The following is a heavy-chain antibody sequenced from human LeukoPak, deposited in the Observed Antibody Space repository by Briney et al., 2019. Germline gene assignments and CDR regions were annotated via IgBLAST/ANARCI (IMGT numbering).Heavy chain of an antibody. V-gene: IGHV4-31*03. Sequence: PSETLSPTCTVSGGSISSGGYYWSWIRQHPGKGLEWIGYIYYSGSTYCNPSLKSRVTISVDTSKNQFSLKLSSVTAADTAVYYCARGYGYSYLFDYWGQGTLVTVSS. CDR1: GGSISSGGYY. CDR3: ARGYGYSYLFDY. J-gene: IGHJ4*02. D-gene: IGHD5-18*01. CDR2: IYYSGST.